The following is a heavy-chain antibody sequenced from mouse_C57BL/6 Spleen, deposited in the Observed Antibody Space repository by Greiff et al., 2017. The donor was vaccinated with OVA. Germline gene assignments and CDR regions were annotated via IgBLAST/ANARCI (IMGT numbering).Heavy chain of an antibody. J-gene: IGHJ2*01. Sequence: QVQLQQSGAELVKPGASVKISCKASGYAFSSYWMNWVKQRPGKGLEWIGQIYPGDGDTNYNGKFKGKATLTADKSSSTAYMQLSSLSSEDCAVYFCARGDDDVEFDYWGQGTTLTVSS. CDR1: GYAFSSYW. D-gene: IGHD2-4*01. CDR3: ARGDDDVEFDY. CDR2: IYPGDGDT. V-gene: IGHV1-80*01.